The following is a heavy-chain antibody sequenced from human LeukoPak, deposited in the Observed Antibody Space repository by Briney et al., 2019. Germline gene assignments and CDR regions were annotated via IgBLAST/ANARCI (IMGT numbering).Heavy chain of an antibody. D-gene: IGHD6-13*01. J-gene: IGHJ6*03. CDR3: AKQAAGWYYYMDV. Sequence: GGSLRLSCAASGFTFDDYTMHWVRQAPGKGLEWVSLISWDGGSTYYADSVKGRFTISRDNSKNSLYLQMNSLRTEDTALYYCAKQAAGWYYYMDVWGKGTTVTVSS. CDR1: GFTFDDYT. V-gene: IGHV3-43*01. CDR2: ISWDGGST.